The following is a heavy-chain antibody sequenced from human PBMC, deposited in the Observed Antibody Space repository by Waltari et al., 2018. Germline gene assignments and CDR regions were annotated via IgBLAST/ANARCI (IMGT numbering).Heavy chain of an antibody. Sequence: QVQLVQSGAEVKKPGSSVKVSCKASGGTFSSCAISWVRQAPGQGLEWMGGIIPIFGTANYAQKFQGRVTITTDESTSTAYMELSSLRSEDTAVYYCARGQSIRLGELFDYWGQGTLVTVSS. V-gene: IGHV1-69*05. D-gene: IGHD3-16*01. CDR3: ARGQSIRLGELFDY. CDR1: GGTFSSCA. CDR2: IIPIFGTA. J-gene: IGHJ4*02.